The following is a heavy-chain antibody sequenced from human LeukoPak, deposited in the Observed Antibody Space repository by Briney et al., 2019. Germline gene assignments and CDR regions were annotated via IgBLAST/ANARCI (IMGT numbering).Heavy chain of an antibody. D-gene: IGHD3-10*01. V-gene: IGHV3-74*01. CDR3: ARGFYGSGNP. CDR1: GFTFSNYW. J-gene: IGHJ4*01. Sequence: GGSLRLSCAASGFTFSNYWMYWVRQAPGRGPLWVSRISGDGITTYYAGSVKGRFTISRDNAKNTLYLQMHSLRAEDSAVYYCARGFYGSGNPWGHGTLVTVSS. CDR2: ISGDGITT.